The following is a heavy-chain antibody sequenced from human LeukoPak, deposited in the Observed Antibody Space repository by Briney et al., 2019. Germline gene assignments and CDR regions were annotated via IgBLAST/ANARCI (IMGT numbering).Heavy chain of an antibody. Sequence: GGSLRLSCAASGFTFSSYWMHWVRRAPGKGLVWVSRINTDGSSTSYADSVKGRFTISRDNAKNTLYLQMNSLRAEDTAVYYCASKKIFGVDWGQGTLVTVSS. J-gene: IGHJ4*02. V-gene: IGHV3-74*01. CDR2: INTDGSST. CDR1: GFTFSSYW. D-gene: IGHD3-3*01. CDR3: ASKKIFGVD.